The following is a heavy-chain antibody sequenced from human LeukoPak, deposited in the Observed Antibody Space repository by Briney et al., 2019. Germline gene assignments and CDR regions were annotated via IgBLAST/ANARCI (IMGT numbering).Heavy chain of an antibody. CDR1: GFTFSNHG. D-gene: IGHD3-10*01. V-gene: IGHV3-23*01. J-gene: IGHJ4*02. Sequence: PGGTLRLSCAASGFTFSNHGMNWVRQAPGKGLEWVSGISPSADIKHYADSVKGRFTISRDNSKNMLYLEVISLTADDTAVYYCAKDDAWLRFGEWSQGTLVTVSS. CDR3: AKDDAWLRFGE. CDR2: ISPSADIK.